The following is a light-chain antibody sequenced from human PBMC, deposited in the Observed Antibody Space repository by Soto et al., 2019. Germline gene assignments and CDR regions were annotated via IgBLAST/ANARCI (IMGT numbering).Light chain of an antibody. Sequence: EIQMTQSPSSLAASVGDRVTISCRASQGISNYLAWYQQKPGKAPKLLIYATSTLQSGVSSRFTGSGSGTDFTLTISSLQPEDVATYYCQKYNWPPFTFGPGTKVDI. J-gene: IGKJ3*01. CDR3: QKYNWPPFT. CDR1: QGISNY. CDR2: ATS. V-gene: IGKV1-27*01.